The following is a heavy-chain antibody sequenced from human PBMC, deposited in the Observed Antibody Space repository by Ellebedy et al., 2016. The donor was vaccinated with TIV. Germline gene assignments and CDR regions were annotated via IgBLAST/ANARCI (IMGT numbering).Heavy chain of an antibody. CDR2: ISGDGSRA. CDR3: AKDQTPADGIYYFDY. D-gene: IGHD6-13*01. Sequence: GESLKISCVASGFTFSRHSMAWVRQAPGKGLEWVSDISGDGSRAEYADFVKGRFTISRDNSKNTLYLQMNRLRAEDTALYHCAKDQTPADGIYYFDYWGQGTLVTVSS. V-gene: IGHV3-23*01. CDR1: GFTFSRHS. J-gene: IGHJ4*02.